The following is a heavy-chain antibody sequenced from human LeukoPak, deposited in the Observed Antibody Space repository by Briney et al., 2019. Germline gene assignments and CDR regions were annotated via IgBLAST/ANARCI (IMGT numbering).Heavy chain of an antibody. J-gene: IGHJ4*02. CDR2: ISGNSGST. D-gene: IGHD3-22*01. CDR1: GFTFSNYG. CDR3: ARGGIGDTGGYYLFVY. Sequence: GGSLRLSCAASGFTFSNYGLSWVRQASGKGLEWVSAISGNSGSTYYADSVKGRFTISRNNFKNTLYLKMSSLRAEDTAVYYCARGGIGDTGGYYLFVYWGQGTRVTVSS. V-gene: IGHV3-23*01.